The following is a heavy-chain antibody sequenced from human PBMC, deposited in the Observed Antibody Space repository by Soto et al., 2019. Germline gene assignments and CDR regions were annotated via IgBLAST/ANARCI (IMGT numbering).Heavy chain of an antibody. CDR2: IFYSGST. J-gene: IGHJ5*02. CDR1: GDSIGNSY. Sequence: TSETLSLTCTVSGDSIGNSYWSWIRQPPGKGLEWIGYIFYSGSTYYNPSLKSRVTISVDTSKNQFSLKLSSVTAADTAVYYCARWWSGSRQGFDPWGQGTLVTVSS. CDR3: ARWWSGSRQGFDP. V-gene: IGHV4-59*12. D-gene: IGHD3-3*01.